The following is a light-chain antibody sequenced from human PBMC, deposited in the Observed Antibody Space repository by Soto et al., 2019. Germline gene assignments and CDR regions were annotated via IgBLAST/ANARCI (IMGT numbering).Light chain of an antibody. J-gene: IGKJ2*01. CDR1: QSLLDSDDGNTY. CDR3: LQRTEFPYT. CDR2: TLS. V-gene: IGKV2-40*01. Sequence: DLVMTQTPLSLPVTPGEPASISCRSSQSLLDSDDGNTYLDWYLQKPGQSQQLLIYTLSYRASEVPDRFSGSGSDPDFTQKISRVEAEDVGVYYCLQRTEFPYTFGQGTKLEIK.